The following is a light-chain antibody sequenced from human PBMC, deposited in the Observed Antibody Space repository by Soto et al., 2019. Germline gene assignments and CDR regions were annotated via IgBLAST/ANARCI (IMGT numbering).Light chain of an antibody. Sequence: EIVLTQSPATLSLSPGERATLSCRASQSVGSYLAWYQQKPGQAPRLLIFNTSNRATGIPARFSGSGSGTDFTLTISSLEPEDFAVYYCQQRSNWPPKITFGQGTRLEI. CDR3: QQRSNWPPKIT. V-gene: IGKV3-11*01. CDR2: NTS. CDR1: QSVGSY. J-gene: IGKJ5*01.